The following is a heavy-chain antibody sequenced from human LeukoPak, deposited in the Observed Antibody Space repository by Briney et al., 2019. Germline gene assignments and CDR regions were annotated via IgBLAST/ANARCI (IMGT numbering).Heavy chain of an antibody. Sequence: SETLSLTCTVSGGSISSSSYYWGWIRQPPGRGLEWIGSIYYSGSTYYNPSLKGRVTISVDTSKNQFSLKLSSVTAADTAVYYCARVGSSDGYNFDYWGQGTLVTVSS. V-gene: IGHV4-39*07. CDR2: IYYSGST. CDR3: ARVGSSDGYNFDY. D-gene: IGHD5-24*01. J-gene: IGHJ4*02. CDR1: GGSISSSSYY.